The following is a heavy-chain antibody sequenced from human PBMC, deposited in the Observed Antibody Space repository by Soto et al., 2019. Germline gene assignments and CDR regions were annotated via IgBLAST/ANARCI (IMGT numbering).Heavy chain of an antibody. V-gene: IGHV3-11*01. CDR2: ISSSGSTI. Sequence: QVQLVESGGGSVKPGESLRLSCAASGFTFSDYSMNWIRQAPGKGLEWVSYISSSGSTIYYADSVKGRFTISRDNAKNSLYLQMNSLRAEDTAVYYCARRVVTGRCFDPWGQGTLVTVSS. J-gene: IGHJ5*02. CDR1: GFTFSDYS. CDR3: ARRVVTGRCFDP. D-gene: IGHD2-21*01.